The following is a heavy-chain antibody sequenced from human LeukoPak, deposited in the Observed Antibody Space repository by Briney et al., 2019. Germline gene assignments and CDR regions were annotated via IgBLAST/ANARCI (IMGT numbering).Heavy chain of an antibody. D-gene: IGHD6-19*01. J-gene: IGHJ4*02. Sequence: PGGSLRLSCTASGFTFSSHGMHWVRQTPDRGLEWVAFILSDGSNTYYVDSVKGRFTISRDNSKNTLFLQMNSLRTVDTALYYCARVRDNGWGPFAYWGQGTLVTVSS. CDR3: ARVRDNGWGPFAY. CDR2: ILSDGSNT. V-gene: IGHV3-30*02. CDR1: GFTFSSHG.